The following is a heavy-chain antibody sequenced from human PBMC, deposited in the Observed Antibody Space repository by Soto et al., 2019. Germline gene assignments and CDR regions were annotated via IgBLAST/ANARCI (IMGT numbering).Heavy chain of an antibody. CDR2: IIPIFGTA. CDR1: GGTFSSYA. V-gene: IGHV1-69*13. D-gene: IGHD2-15*01. CDR3: ARLLHYFIVCRFYYRQDDIDV. Sequence: ASVKVSCKASGGTFSSYAISWVRQAPGQGLEWMGGIIPIFGTANYAQKFQGRVTITADESTSTAYMELSSLRSEDTAVYYCARLLHYFIVCRFYYRQDDIDVWGPGTPGTRSS. J-gene: IGHJ6*02.